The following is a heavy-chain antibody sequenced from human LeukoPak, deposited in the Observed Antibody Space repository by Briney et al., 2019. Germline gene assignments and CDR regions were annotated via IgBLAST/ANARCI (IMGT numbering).Heavy chain of an antibody. CDR1: GFTFSSIA. J-gene: IGHJ3*02. CDR2: ISGSGGST. D-gene: IGHD2-15*01. V-gene: IGHV3-23*01. CDR3: AKHTILGYCSGGSCSHDAFDI. Sequence: GGSLRLSCAASGFTFSSIAMHWVRQAPEKGLEWVSPISGSGGSTYYADSVKGRFTISRDNSKNTLYLQMNSLRAEDTAVYYCAKHTILGYCSGGSCSHDAFDIWGQGTMVTVSS.